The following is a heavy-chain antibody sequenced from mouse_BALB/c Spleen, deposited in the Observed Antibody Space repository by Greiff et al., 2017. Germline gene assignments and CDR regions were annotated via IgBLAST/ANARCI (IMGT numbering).Heavy chain of an antibody. CDR1: GFTFSSYW. CDR2: IRLKSDNYAT. D-gene: IGHD2-10*02. V-gene: IGHV6-6*02. Sequence: EVMLVESGGGLVQPGGSMKLSCVASGFTFSSYWMSWVRQSPEKGLEWVAEIRLKSDNYATHYAESVKGKFTISRDDSKSRLYLQMNSLRAEDTGIYYCTQYGNYGGSAMDYWGQGTSVTVSS. CDR3: TQYGNYGGSAMDY. J-gene: IGHJ4*01.